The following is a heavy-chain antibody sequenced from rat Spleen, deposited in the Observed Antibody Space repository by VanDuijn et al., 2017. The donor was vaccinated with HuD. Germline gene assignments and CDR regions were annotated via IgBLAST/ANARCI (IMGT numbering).Heavy chain of an antibody. CDR1: GLSFSNYD. CDR2: ISYDGTAT. J-gene: IGHJ2*01. Sequence: EVQLAESGGGLVQPGRSLKLSCAASGLSFSNYDMAWVRQAPTKGLEWVASISYDGTATYYRDSVKGRFTISRDNAKSTLLLQMSSLRSEDTATYYCARLWDSWGQGVMVTVSS. CDR3: ARLWDS. V-gene: IGHV5-29*01.